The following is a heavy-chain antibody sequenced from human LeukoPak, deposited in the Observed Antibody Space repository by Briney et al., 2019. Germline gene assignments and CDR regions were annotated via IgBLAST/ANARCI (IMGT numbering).Heavy chain of an antibody. CDR1: GGSISSYY. CDR2: IYTSGST. J-gene: IGHJ4*02. CDR3: ARSQTYYYDSSGYFLDY. V-gene: IGHV4-4*07. D-gene: IGHD3-22*01. Sequence: SETLSLTCTVSGGSISSYYWSWIRQPAGKGLEWIGRIYTSGSTNYNPSLKSRVTISVDTSKNRFSLKLSSVTAADTAVYYCARSQTYYYDSSGYFLDYWGQGTLVTVSS.